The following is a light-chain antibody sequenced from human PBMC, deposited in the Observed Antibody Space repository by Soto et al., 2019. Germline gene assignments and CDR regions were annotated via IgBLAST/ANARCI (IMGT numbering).Light chain of an antibody. CDR3: AAWDDSLNAVV. V-gene: IGLV1-44*01. CDR1: HSNVGVNT. Sequence: QSVLTQPPSASGTPGQRVTISCSGSHSNVGVNTVSWYQHLPGTAPKLLIYSNDQRPSGVPDRFSGSKSGTSASLAISGLQSDSEADYYCAAWDDSLNAVVFGGGTKLTVL. CDR2: SND. J-gene: IGLJ3*02.